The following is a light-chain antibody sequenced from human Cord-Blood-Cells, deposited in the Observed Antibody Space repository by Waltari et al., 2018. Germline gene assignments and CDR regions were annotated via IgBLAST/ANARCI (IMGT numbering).Light chain of an antibody. Sequence: EIVLTQSPGTLSLSPGERATLSCRASQSFSSSYLAWYQQKPGQAPRLLIYGASSRATGIPDRFSGSGSGTDCTLTISRLEPEDFAVYYCQQYGSSPPVTFGQGTRLEIK. CDR1: QSFSSSY. CDR2: GAS. V-gene: IGKV3-20*01. J-gene: IGKJ5*01. CDR3: QQYGSSPPVT.